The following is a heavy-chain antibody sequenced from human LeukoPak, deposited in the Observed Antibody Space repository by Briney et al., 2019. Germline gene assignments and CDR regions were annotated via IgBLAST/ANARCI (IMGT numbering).Heavy chain of an antibody. J-gene: IGHJ4*02. CDR3: AKVRRGIAVAGTGDY. CDR1: GFTFSSYA. CDR2: ISGSVGST. D-gene: IGHD6-19*01. V-gene: IGHV3-23*01. Sequence: GGSLRLSCAASGFTFSSYAMSWVRQAPGKGLEWVSAISGSVGSTYYAYSVKGRFTISRDNSKNTLYLQMNSLRAEDTAVYYCAKVRRGIAVAGTGDYWGQGTLVTVSS.